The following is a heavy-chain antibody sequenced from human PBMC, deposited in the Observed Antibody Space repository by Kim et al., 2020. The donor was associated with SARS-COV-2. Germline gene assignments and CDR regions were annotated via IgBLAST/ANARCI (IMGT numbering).Heavy chain of an antibody. Sequence: DSVQGRFTISRDKSKKTLYLQMNGRRAEDTAIYYCAKCPRCFDIAPYTDYWGQGTLVTVSS. D-gene: IGHD3-9*01. CDR3: AKCPRCFDIAPYTDY. J-gene: IGHJ4*02. V-gene: IGHV3-23*01.